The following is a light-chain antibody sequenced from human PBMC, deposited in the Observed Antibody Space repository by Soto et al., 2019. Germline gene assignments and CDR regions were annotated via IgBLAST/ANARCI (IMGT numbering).Light chain of an antibody. CDR1: QGISSY. J-gene: IGKJ5*01. V-gene: IGKV1-8*01. Sequence: ILMTQSPASLSASPGDRVTITCRASQGISSYLAWYQQKPVKAPKLLIYAASTLQSGVPSRFSGSGSGTDFTLTISCLQSEDFATYYCQQYYSYPTFGQGTRLEI. CDR3: QQYYSYPT. CDR2: AAS.